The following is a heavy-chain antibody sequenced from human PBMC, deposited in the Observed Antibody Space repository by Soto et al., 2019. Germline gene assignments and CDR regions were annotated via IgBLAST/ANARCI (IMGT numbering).Heavy chain of an antibody. V-gene: IGHV4-30-4*01. J-gene: IGHJ4*02. CDR1: GGSISSGEYY. CDR2: IYYSGST. Sequence: SETLSLTCTVSGGSISSGEYYWSWIRQPPGKGLEWIGYIYYSGSTYYNPSLKSRVTISVDTSKNQFSLKLSSVTAADTAVYYCARGNLEYYDSSGYYSLDFWCPGTLVTLAS. D-gene: IGHD3-22*01. CDR3: ARGNLEYYDSSGYYSLDF.